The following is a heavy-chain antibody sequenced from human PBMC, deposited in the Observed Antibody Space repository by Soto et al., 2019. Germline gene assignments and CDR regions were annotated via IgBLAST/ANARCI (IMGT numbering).Heavy chain of an antibody. D-gene: IGHD6-6*01. V-gene: IGHV4-59*01. CDR3: ARSIAVPSGHIDH. Sequence: QVQLQVSGPGLVKPSETLSLTCRVSGGSMSGYYWSWVRLAPGKGLEWIGYVYYTGSTNYNPSLQSRVSISVDTSNKHFSLSLSLVTAADTAVYFCARSIAVPSGHIDHWGQGIRVTISS. J-gene: IGHJ4*02. CDR1: GGSMSGYY. CDR2: VYYTGST.